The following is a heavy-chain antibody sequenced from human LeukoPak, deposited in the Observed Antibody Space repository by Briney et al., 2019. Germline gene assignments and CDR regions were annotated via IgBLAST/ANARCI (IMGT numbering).Heavy chain of an antibody. V-gene: IGHV3-7*01. CDR2: IKQDGSEK. J-gene: IGHJ6*03. D-gene: IGHD3-10*01. Sequence: PGGSLRLSCAASGFTFSNYWMSWVRQAPGKGLEWVANIKQDGSEKYYVDSVKGRFTISRDNAKNSLYLQMNSLRAEDTAVYYCARDSVMSSGSYYNIYYYYYYMDVWGKGTTVTISS. CDR1: GFTFSNYW. CDR3: ARDSVMSSGSYYNIYYYYYYMDV.